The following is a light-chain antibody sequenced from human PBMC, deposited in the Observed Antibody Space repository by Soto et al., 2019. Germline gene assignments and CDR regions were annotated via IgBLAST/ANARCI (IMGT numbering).Light chain of an antibody. CDR1: QNITSH. J-gene: IGKJ2*02. V-gene: IGKV1-39*01. CDR3: QQSNITTLCT. CDR2: AAS. Sequence: DIQMTQSPSSLSASIGDRVTITCRASQNITSHLNWYQQKPGKAPKVLIYAASRLQSGVPFRFSGSGSGTEFTLTISSLEPEDFATYYGQQSNITTLCTFGKGSKLEI.